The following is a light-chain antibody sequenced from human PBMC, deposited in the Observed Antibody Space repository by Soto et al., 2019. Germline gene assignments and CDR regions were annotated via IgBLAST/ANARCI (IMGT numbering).Light chain of an antibody. CDR3: QPYGTSPRM. CDR2: GAS. J-gene: IGKJ1*01. Sequence: EIVLTQSQGTLSLSQGERATLSGRGSQSVSSSYLAWYQQKPGQATRLLIYGASSRATGIQDRFSGSESGTDFTLTITRLQSEDFALYFGQPYGTSPRMFGQGTKVDIK. V-gene: IGKV3-20*01. CDR1: QSVSSSY.